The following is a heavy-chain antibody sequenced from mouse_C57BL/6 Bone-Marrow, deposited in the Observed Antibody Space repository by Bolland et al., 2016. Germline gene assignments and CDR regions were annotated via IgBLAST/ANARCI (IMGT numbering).Heavy chain of an antibody. CDR2: YPGSGST. CDR3: ARKDYDVAY. J-gene: IGHJ3*01. V-gene: IGHV1-55*01. Sequence: YPGSGSTNYNEKFKSKATLTVDTSSSTAYMQLSSLTSEDSAVYYCARKDYDVAYWGQGTLV. D-gene: IGHD2-4*01.